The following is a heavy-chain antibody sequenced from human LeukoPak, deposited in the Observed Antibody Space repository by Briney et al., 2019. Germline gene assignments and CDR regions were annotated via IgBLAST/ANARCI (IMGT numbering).Heavy chain of an antibody. J-gene: IGHJ3*02. D-gene: IGHD6-19*01. Sequence: GGSLRLSCAASGFTFSDYYMSWIRQAPGKGLEWVSYISSSGSTIYYAGSVKGRFTISRDNAKNSLYLQMNSLRAEDTAVYYCARGRVAVRSDAFVIWGQGTMVTVSS. CDR1: GFTFSDYY. CDR3: ARGRVAVRSDAFVI. CDR2: ISSSGSTI. V-gene: IGHV3-11*04.